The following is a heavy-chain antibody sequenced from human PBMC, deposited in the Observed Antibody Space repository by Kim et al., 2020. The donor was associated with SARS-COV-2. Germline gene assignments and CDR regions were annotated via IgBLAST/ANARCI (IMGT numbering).Heavy chain of an antibody. CDR2: ISFDGSNK. Sequence: GGSLRLSCAASGFTFSSFAMHWVRQAPGKGLEWVALISFDGSNKDYADSVKGRFTISRDNSKNTLYLQMNSLRAEDTAVYYCAKDRLQDIVVLHY. CDR3: AKDRLQDIVVLHY. CDR1: GFTFSSFA. V-gene: IGHV3-30*18. D-gene: IGHD2-2*01. J-gene: IGHJ4*01.